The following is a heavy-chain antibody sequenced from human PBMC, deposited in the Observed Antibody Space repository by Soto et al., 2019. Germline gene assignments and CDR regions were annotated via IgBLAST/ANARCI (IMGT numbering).Heavy chain of an antibody. D-gene: IGHD1-7*01. CDR2: IYRTGST. J-gene: IGHJ4*02. V-gene: IGHV4-4*02. CDR1: GGSFTSNNW. Sequence: PSETLSRTCAVSGGSFTSNNWWTWVRQPPGQGLEWIGEIYRTGSTNSNPSLKSRVTISLDKSENQFSLKVTSLTAADTAVYYCAGWGPGTRVDFWGLGTVLAV. CDR3: AGWGPGTRVDF.